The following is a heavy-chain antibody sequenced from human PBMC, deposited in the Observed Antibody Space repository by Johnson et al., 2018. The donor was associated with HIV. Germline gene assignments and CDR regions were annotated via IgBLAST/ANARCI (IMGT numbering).Heavy chain of an antibody. D-gene: IGHD1-7*01. Sequence: QVQLVESGGGLVKPGGSLRLSCAASRFTFSDYYMSWIRQTPGKGLEWVSYISSSGGTIYYADSVKGRFSISRDNAKNSLYLQMNSLRAEDTAVYYCARDRAWNYEGAFDIWGQGTMVTVSS. CDR3: ARDRAWNYEGAFDI. V-gene: IGHV3-11*01. J-gene: IGHJ3*02. CDR1: RFTFSDYY. CDR2: ISSSGGTI.